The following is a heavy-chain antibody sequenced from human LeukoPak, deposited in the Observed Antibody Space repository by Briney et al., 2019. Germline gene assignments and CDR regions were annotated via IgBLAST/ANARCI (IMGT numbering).Heavy chain of an antibody. D-gene: IGHD6-13*01. CDR1: GYTFTNYD. CDR3: ARGPVSTHGMDV. Sequence: GASVKVSCKASGYTFTNYDINWVRQATGQGLEWMGWRNPNSGRTGFAQKFQGRLTMTADTSISTAHMELSSLTSDDTAVYYCARGPVSTHGMDVWGQGTTVTVSS. V-gene: IGHV1-8*01. J-gene: IGHJ6*02. CDR2: RNPNSGRT.